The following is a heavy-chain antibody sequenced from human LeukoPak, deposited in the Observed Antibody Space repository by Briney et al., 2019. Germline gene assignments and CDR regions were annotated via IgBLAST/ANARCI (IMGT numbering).Heavy chain of an antibody. J-gene: IGHJ4*02. CDR2: INPYSGGT. D-gene: IGHD6-19*01. CDR3: ATVAVTNTELTYFDF. V-gene: IGHV1-2*02. Sequence: ASVKVSCKASGYTFTGYYIHWVRQAPGQGLEWMGWINPYSGGTKHARKFRGRVTMTRDTSISTAYMELSRLTSDDTAVYYCATVAVTNTELTYFDFWGQGTLVTVSS. CDR1: GYTFTGYY.